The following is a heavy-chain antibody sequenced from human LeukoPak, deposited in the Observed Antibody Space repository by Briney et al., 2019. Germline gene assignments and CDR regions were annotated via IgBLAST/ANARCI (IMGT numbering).Heavy chain of an antibody. CDR3: AKDPEQWLVQYYFDY. J-gene: IGHJ4*02. CDR1: GFAFSSYA. D-gene: IGHD6-19*01. CDR2: ISGSGSST. V-gene: IGHV3-23*01. Sequence: GGSLRLSCAASGFAFSSYAMSWVRQAPGKGLEWVSAISGSGSSTYYADSVKGRFTISRDNSKNTLDLQMNSLRAEDTAVYYCAKDPEQWLVQYYFDYWGQGTLVTVSS.